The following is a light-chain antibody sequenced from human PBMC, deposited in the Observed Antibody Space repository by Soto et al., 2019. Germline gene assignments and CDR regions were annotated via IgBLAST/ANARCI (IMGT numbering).Light chain of an antibody. CDR3: QSYDSSLSAS. J-gene: IGLJ1*01. CDR2: GNS. V-gene: IGLV1-40*01. Sequence: QSVLTQPPSVSGAPGRRVTISCTGSSSNIGAGYDVHWYQQLPGTAPKLLIYGNSNRPSGVPDRFSGSKSGTSASLAITGLQAEDEADYYCQSYDSSLSASFGTGTKLTVL. CDR1: SSNIGAGYD.